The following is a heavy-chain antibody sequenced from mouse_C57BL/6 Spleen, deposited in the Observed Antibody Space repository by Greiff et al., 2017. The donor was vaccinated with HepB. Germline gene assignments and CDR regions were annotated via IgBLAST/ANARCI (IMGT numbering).Heavy chain of an antibody. CDR1: GYTFTSYW. V-gene: IGHV1-7*01. Sequence: QVQLKESGAELAKPGASVKLSCKASGYTFTSYWMHWVKQRPGQGLEWIGYINPSSGYTKYNQKFKDKATLTADKSSSTAYMQLSSLTYEDSAVYYCARPLYDGYYWFAYWGQGTLVTVSA. J-gene: IGHJ3*01. D-gene: IGHD2-3*01. CDR3: ARPLYDGYYWFAY. CDR2: INPSSGYT.